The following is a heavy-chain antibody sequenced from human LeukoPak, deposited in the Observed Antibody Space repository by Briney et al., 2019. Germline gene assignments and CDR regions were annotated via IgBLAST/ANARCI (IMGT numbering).Heavy chain of an antibody. CDR3: ARGYNWNGHFDY. CDR2: ISSSSSYI. CDR1: GFTFSSYS. Sequence: GRSLRLSCAASGFTFSSYSMNWVRQAPGKGLEWVSSISSSSSYIYYADSVKGRFTISRDNAKNTLFLQMNSLRAEDTAVYYCARGYNWNGHFDYWGQGTLVTVSS. V-gene: IGHV3-21*01. J-gene: IGHJ4*02. D-gene: IGHD1-20*01.